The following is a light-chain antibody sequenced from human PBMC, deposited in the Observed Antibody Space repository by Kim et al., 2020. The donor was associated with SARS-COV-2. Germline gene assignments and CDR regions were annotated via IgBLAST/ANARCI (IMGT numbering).Light chain of an antibody. V-gene: IGKV3-20*01. CDR3: QQYGSSPLT. CDR2: GAS. Sequence: EIVLTQSPGTLSLSPGERATLSCRASQSLSINYLAWYQQTPGQAPRLVIYGASSRAAGIPDRFSGSGSGTDFTLTISRLEPDDFAVYYCQQYGSSPLTFGPGTKVDIK. CDR1: QSLSINY. J-gene: IGKJ3*01.